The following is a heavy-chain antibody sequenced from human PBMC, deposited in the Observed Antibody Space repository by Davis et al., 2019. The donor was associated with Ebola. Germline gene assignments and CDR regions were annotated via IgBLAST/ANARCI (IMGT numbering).Heavy chain of an antibody. V-gene: IGHV1-69*13. D-gene: IGHD2-2*01. CDR1: GYTFTSYA. CDR2: IIPIFGTA. Sequence: SVKVSCKASGYTFTSYAISWVRQAPGQGLEWMGGIIPIFGTANYAQKFQGRVTITADESTSTAYMELSSLRSEDTAVYYCARVWVVPAAPNWFDPWGQGTLVTVSS. CDR3: ARVWVVPAAPNWFDP. J-gene: IGHJ5*02.